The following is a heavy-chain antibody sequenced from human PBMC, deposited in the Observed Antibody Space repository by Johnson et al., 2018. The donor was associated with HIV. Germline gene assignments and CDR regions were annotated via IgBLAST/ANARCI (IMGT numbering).Heavy chain of an antibody. V-gene: IGHV3-66*01. CDR3: ARGGVYCFGDCKASDI. J-gene: IGHJ3*02. CDR1: GFTVSSNY. CDR2: IYSGGST. D-gene: IGHD2-21*02. Sequence: VQLVESGGGLAKPAWSPRLSCAASGFTVSSNYMRWVRQAPGKGLECVSVIYSGGSTYYADSVKGRLTISRDNSKNTLYLQMNSLRAEDTALYYCARGGVYCFGDCKASDIWGQGTMVTVSS.